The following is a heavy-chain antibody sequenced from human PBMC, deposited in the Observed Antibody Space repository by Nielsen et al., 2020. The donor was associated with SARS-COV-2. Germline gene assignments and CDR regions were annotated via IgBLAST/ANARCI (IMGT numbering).Heavy chain of an antibody. D-gene: IGHD3-3*01. J-gene: IGHJ6*03. CDR1: EFTISRYD. CDR3: ARGGLPVGEPILGYYHMDV. CDR2: IGTGGDT. V-gene: IGHV3-13*01. Sequence: GGSLRLSCAASEFTISRYDMHWVRQAAGKGLEWVSLIGTGGDTHYSGSVKGRFTVSRENAKNSVYLDLNNLRAGDTAIYYCARGGLPVGEPILGYYHMDVWGKGTTVTVSS.